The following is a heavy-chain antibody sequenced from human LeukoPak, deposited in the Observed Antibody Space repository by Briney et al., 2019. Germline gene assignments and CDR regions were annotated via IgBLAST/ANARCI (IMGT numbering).Heavy chain of an antibody. CDR1: GGSFSGYY. D-gene: IGHD3-10*01. CDR3: ARWRGGYYYGSGSYYIDY. J-gene: IGHJ4*02. CDR2: INHSGST. Sequence: SETLSLTCAVYGGSFSGYYWSWIRQPPGKGLEWIGEINHSGSTNYNLSLKSRVTISVDTSKNQFSLKLSSVTAADTAVYYCARWRGGYYYGSGSYYIDYWGQGTLVTVSS. V-gene: IGHV4-34*01.